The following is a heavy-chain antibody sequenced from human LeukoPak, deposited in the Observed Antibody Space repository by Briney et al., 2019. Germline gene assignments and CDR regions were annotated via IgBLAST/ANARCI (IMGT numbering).Heavy chain of an antibody. CDR2: IIPIFGTA. Sequence: SVKVSCTASGGTFSSYAISWVRQAPGQGLEWMGGIIPIFGTANYAQKFQGRVTITADESTSTAYMELSSLRSEDTAVYYCARCGAGYYDSSGYCDYWGQGTLVTVSS. D-gene: IGHD3-22*01. J-gene: IGHJ4*02. CDR3: ARCGAGYYDSSGYCDY. V-gene: IGHV1-69*01. CDR1: GGTFSSYA.